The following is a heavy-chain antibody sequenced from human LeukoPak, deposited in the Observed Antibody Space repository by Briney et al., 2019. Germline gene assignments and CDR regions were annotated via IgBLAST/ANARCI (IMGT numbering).Heavy chain of an antibody. J-gene: IGHJ4*02. V-gene: IGHV1-69*05. CDR2: IIPIFGTA. D-gene: IGHD6-19*01. Sequence: SVKVSCKASGGTFSSYAISWVRQAPGQGLEWMGGIIPIFGTANYAQKFQGRVTITTDESTSTAYMELSSLRSEDTAVYYCARGRYSSGWPGVFFDYWGQGTLVTVSS. CDR1: GGTFSSYA. CDR3: ARGRYSSGWPGVFFDY.